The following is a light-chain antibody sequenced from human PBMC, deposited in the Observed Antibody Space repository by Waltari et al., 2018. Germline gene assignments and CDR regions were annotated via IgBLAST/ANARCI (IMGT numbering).Light chain of an antibody. J-gene: IGLJ3*02. CDR2: YDN. CDR3: ATWDDSLSGPL. V-gene: IGLV1-36*01. CDR1: SSNIGDHP. Sequence: QSVLTQPPSLSGAPRQRVTISCSGSSSNIGDHPVNWYQQVPGKAPKLLIFYDNLLPSGVSARFSGSKSGTSASLAISGRQSDDEADYYCATWDDSLSGPLFGGGTKLTVL.